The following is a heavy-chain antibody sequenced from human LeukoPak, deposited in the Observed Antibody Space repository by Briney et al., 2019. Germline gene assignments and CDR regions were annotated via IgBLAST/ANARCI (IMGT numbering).Heavy chain of an antibody. Sequence: PGGSLRLSCAASGFTFSSYSMNWVRQAPGKGLEWVSSISSSSSYIYYSDSVKGRFTNSRDNAKNSLYLQMNSLRAEDTAVYYCAREVGATVIDYWGQGTLVTVSS. CDR3: AREVGATVIDY. J-gene: IGHJ4*02. CDR2: ISSSSSYI. CDR1: GFTFSSYS. D-gene: IGHD1-26*01. V-gene: IGHV3-21*01.